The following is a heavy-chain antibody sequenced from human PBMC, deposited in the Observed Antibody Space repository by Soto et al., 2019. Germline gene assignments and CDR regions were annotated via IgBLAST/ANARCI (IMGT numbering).Heavy chain of an antibody. CDR3: ARDKDRPQLGGNYYYILDV. D-gene: IGHD3-3*02. Sequence: QVQLEQSGAEVKKPGSSVKVSCKSSGGIFSNSAISWVRQAPGQGLEWMGGIMPIFRTPDYAQKFQGRVTITADXSXGXAXXELSGLRSDDTAVYYCARDKDRPQLGGNYYYILDVWGQGTTVTVSS. J-gene: IGHJ6*02. V-gene: IGHV1-69*12. CDR1: GGIFSNSA. CDR2: IMPIFRTP.